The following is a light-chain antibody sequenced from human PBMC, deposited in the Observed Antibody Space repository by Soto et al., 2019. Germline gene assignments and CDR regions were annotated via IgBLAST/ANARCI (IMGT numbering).Light chain of an antibody. CDR1: QNIGNH. CDR3: QQSSKTAFT. V-gene: IGKV1-39*01. J-gene: IGKJ3*01. Sequence: DIQMTPSPSSLSASVGDRVTITCRASQNIGNHLNWYQQKPRKAPSLLIYAASIVRSGVTSRFSGGGSWTDFTLTISSLQPEDFATYYCQQSSKTAFTFGPGTAVDFK. CDR2: AAS.